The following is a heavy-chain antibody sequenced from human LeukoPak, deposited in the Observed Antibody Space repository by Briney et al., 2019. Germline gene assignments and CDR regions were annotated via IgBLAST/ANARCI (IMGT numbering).Heavy chain of an antibody. J-gene: IGHJ3*01. D-gene: IGHD3-22*01. CDR1: GGSISSSSYY. V-gene: IGHV4-39*01. Sequence: PSETLSLTCTVSGGSISSSSYYWGWIRQPPGKGLEWIGSIYYSGSTYYNPSLKSRVTISVDTSKNQFSLKLSSVTAADTAVYYCARHPVNPSPYYYDSSGFAFDVWGQGTMVTVSS. CDR2: IYYSGST. CDR3: ARHPVNPSPYYYDSSGFAFDV.